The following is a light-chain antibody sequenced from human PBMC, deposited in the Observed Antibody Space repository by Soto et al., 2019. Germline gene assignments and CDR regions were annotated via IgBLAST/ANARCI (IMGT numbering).Light chain of an antibody. CDR3: CSYAGSSTVV. CDR2: EVS. Sequence: QSALTQPASVSGSPGQSITISCTGTSSDVGSYNLVSWYQQHPGKAPKLMIYEVSKRPSGVSNRFSGSKSGNTASLTIYGLQAEDAADYYCCSYAGSSTVVFGGGTKVTVL. J-gene: IGLJ2*01. CDR1: SSDVGSYNL. V-gene: IGLV2-23*02.